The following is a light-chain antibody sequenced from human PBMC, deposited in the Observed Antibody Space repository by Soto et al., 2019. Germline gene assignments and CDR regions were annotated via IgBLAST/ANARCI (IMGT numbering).Light chain of an antibody. V-gene: IGLV2-14*01. CDR3: SSYTSSSSLV. Sequence: QSALTQPASVSGSPGQSITISCTGTSSDVGGYNYVSWYQQHPGKVPKLMIYDVRNRPSGVSNRFSASKSGNTASLTISGLQAEDEADYYCSSYTSSSSLVFGGGTKLTVL. J-gene: IGLJ2*01. CDR1: SSDVGGYNY. CDR2: DVR.